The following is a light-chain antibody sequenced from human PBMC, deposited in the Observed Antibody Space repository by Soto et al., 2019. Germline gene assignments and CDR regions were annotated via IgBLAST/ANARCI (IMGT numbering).Light chain of an antibody. CDR2: GAS. V-gene: IGKV3-20*01. J-gene: IGKJ4*01. Sequence: DIVLTQSPGTLSLSPGERAPLSCRASQSVSSSYLAWYQQKPGQAPRLLISGASSRATGIPDRFSGSGSGTDFTLTISRLEPEDFAVYYCQQYGSSPLTFGGGTKVEIK. CDR1: QSVSSSY. CDR3: QQYGSSPLT.